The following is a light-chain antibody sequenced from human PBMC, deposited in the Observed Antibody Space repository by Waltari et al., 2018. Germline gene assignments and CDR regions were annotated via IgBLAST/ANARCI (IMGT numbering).Light chain of an antibody. Sequence: EIVLTQSPATLSLSPGERATLSCRASQSISNDLGWYQQKLGQAPRLLIYDASNRATGIPARFSGSGSATDFTLTISSLEPEDFAVYYCQQSSEWPLTFGGGTKVEIK. CDR1: QSISND. CDR3: QQSSEWPLT. V-gene: IGKV3-11*01. J-gene: IGKJ4*01. CDR2: DAS.